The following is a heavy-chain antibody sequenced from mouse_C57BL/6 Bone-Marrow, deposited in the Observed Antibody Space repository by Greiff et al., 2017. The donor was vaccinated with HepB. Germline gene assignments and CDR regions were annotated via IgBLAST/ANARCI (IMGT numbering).Heavy chain of an antibody. CDR3: ARHEERNWDRWYFDV. J-gene: IGHJ1*03. CDR1: GYTFTEYT. D-gene: IGHD4-1*01. CDR2: FYPGSGSI. Sequence: VKLVESGAELVKPGASVKLSCKASGYTFTEYTIHWVKQRSGQGLEWIGWFYPGSGSIKYNEKFKDKATLTADKSSSTVYMELSRLTSEDSAVYFCARHEERNWDRWYFDVWGTGTTVTVSS. V-gene: IGHV1-62-2*01.